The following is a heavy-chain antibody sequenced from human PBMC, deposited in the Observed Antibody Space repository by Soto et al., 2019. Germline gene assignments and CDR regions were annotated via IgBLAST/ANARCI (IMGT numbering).Heavy chain of an antibody. CDR1: GGSISTYY. V-gene: IGHV4-59*01. CDR2: IYYSGRT. J-gene: IGHJ5*02. D-gene: IGHD5-12*01. Sequence: QLQLQESGPGLVKNSETLSLTCTVSGGSISTYYWNWIRQPPGKGLEWIGDIYYSGRTNYNPSLKSRVAISVDMSKNQFSLNLSSVTPADTAVYYCARGRGYSGQRRGWFDPWGQGTLVTVSS. CDR3: ARGRGYSGQRRGWFDP.